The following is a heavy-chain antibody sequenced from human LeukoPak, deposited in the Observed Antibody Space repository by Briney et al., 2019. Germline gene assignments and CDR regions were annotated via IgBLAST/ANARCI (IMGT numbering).Heavy chain of an antibody. J-gene: IGHJ1*01. CDR1: GGSISSSSYY. V-gene: IGHV4-39*01. D-gene: IGHD3-22*01. CDR3: AGFSGYRRQYFQH. CDR2: IYYSGST. Sequence: SETLSLTCTVSGGSISSSSYYWGWIRQPPGKGLEWIGSIYYSGSTYYNPSLKSRVTISVDTSKNQFSLKLSSVTAADTAVYYCAGFSGYRRQYFQHWGQGTLVTVSS.